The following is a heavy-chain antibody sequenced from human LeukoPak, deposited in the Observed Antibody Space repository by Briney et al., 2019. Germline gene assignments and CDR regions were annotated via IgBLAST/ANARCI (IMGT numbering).Heavy chain of an antibody. CDR3: ARMIVVDDAFDI. Sequence: SETLSLTCTVSGGSISSSSYYWGWIRQPPGKGLEWIGSIYYSGSTYYNPSLKSRVAISVDTSKNQFSLKLSSVTAADTAVYYCARMIVVDDAFDIWGQGTMVTVSS. CDR2: IYYSGST. D-gene: IGHD3-22*01. CDR1: GGSISSSSYY. V-gene: IGHV4-39*07. J-gene: IGHJ3*02.